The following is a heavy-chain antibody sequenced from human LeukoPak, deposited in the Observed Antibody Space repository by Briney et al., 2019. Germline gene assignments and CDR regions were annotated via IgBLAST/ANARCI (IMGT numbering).Heavy chain of an antibody. V-gene: IGHV4-4*07. CDR2: IYTDGDT. CDR3: ATSAAVGGVKWFDP. CDR1: GGSISSFY. J-gene: IGHJ5*02. Sequence: SETLSLTCTVFGGSISSFYWSWIRQTAGKGLEWIGRIYTDGDTDYNPSLRSRVTISVDRSKNQLSLKLNSVTAADTAVYYCATSAAVGGVKWFDPWGQGTLVTVYS. D-gene: IGHD6-19*01.